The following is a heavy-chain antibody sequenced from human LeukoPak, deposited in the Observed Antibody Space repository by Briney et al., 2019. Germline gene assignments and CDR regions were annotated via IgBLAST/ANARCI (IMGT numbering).Heavy chain of an antibody. J-gene: IGHJ3*02. Sequence: PGGSLRLSCAVSGFTLRNYWMHWVRQAPGKGLVWVARIDSDGSSTSYADSVKGRFTISRNTANNTLYLQLNSLRVEDTAVYYCARVLGNYDILTGYFGMNAFDIWGQGTMVTVSS. CDR1: GFTLRNYW. D-gene: IGHD3-9*01. V-gene: IGHV3-74*01. CDR2: IDSDGSST. CDR3: ARVLGNYDILTGYFGMNAFDI.